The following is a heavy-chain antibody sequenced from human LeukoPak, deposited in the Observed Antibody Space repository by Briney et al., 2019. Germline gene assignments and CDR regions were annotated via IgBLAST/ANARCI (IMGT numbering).Heavy chain of an antibody. CDR3: ARGSGSYPYDAFNV. CDR1: GFNFDDFA. V-gene: IGHV3-43D*03. D-gene: IGHD3-10*01. CDR2: NSWDGGGT. Sequence: GGSLRLSCAGSGFNFDDFAMRWVRQAPGKGLEWVSLNSWDGGGTYYADSVKGRFTISRDNSKDSLYLQMNSLRDEDTALYYCARGSGSYPYDAFNVWGQGTMVTVSS. J-gene: IGHJ3*01.